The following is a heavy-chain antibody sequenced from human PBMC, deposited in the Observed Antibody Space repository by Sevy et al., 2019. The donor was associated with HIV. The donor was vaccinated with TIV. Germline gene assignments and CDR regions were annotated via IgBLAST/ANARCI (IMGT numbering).Heavy chain of an antibody. CDR3: AKGFCSGGTCPSDYYYYGMDV. CDR2: ISGSGRYT. CDR1: EFTFSSYA. V-gene: IGHV3-23*01. Sequence: GGSLRLSCAASEFTFSSYAMSWVRQAPGKGLEWVSSISGSGRYTYYADSVEGRFTISRDNSKNTVYVQMNSLRAEDTTVYYCAKGFCSGGTCPSDYYYYGMDVWGQGTTVTVSS. D-gene: IGHD2-15*01. J-gene: IGHJ6*02.